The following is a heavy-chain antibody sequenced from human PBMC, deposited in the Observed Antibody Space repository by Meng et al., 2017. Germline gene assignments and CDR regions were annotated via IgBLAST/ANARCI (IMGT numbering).Heavy chain of an antibody. CDR1: GYTFTSYD. CDR3: AKDLGRWELTHDY. J-gene: IGHJ4*02. CDR2: MNPNSGNT. V-gene: IGHV1-8*01. D-gene: IGHD1-26*01. Sequence: ASVKVSCKASGYTFTSYDINWVRQATGQGLEWMGWMNPNSGNTGYAQKFQGRVTMTRNTSISTAYMELSSLRSEDTAVYYCAKDLGRWELTHDYWDQATLTVSS.